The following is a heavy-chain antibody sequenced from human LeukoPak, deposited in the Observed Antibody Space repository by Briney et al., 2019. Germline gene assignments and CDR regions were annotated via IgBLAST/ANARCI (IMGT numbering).Heavy chain of an antibody. J-gene: IGHJ6*02. CDR2: IKQDGSEK. Sequence: GGSLRLSCAASGFTFSSYWMSWVRQAPGKGLEWVANIKQDGSEKYYVDSVKGRFTISRDNAKNSLYLQMNSLRAEDTAVYYCARDNSPMIGGYYYYGMDVWGQGTTVTVSS. V-gene: IGHV3-7*01. D-gene: IGHD3-22*01. CDR3: ARDNSPMIGGYYYYGMDV. CDR1: GFTFSSYW.